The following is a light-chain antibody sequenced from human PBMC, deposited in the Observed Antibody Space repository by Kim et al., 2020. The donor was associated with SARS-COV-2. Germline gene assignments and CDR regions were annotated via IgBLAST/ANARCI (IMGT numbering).Light chain of an antibody. CDR3: QVWDSSSDRV. CDR2: YDS. Sequence: VAPGKTARITCGGKNIGSKSVHWYQQKPGQAPVLVIYYDSDRPSGIPERFSGSNSGNTATLTISRVEAGDEADYYCQVWDSSSDRVFGGGTQLTVL. V-gene: IGLV3-21*04. J-gene: IGLJ3*02. CDR1: NIGSKS.